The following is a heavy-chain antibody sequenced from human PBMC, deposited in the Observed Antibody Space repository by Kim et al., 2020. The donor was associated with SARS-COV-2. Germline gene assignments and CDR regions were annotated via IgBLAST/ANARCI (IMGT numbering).Heavy chain of an antibody. D-gene: IGHD3-9*01. J-gene: IGHJ6*02. CDR3: AKDITKFIGYDILTGYYNVGYYYYYGMDV. V-gene: IGHV3-9*01. CDR2: ISWNSGSI. Sequence: GGSLRLSCAASGFTFDDYAMHWVRQAPGKGLEWVSGISWNSGSIGYADSVKGRFTISRDNAKNSLYLQMNSLRAEDTALYYCAKDITKFIGYDILTGYYNVGYYYYYGMDVWGQGTTVTVSS. CDR1: GFTFDDYA.